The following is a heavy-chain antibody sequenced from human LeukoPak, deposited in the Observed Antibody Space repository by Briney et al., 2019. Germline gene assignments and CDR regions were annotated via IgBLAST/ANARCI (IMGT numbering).Heavy chain of an antibody. CDR2: IYYSGST. Sequence: SETLSLTCTVSGGSISSYYWSWIRQPPGKGLEWIGYIYYSGSTNYNPSLKSRVTISVDTSRNQFSLKLSSVTAADTAVYYCARVPGTRYYYYGMDVWGQGTTVTVSS. CDR1: GGSISSYY. CDR3: ARVPGTRYYYYGMDV. D-gene: IGHD1/OR15-1a*01. J-gene: IGHJ6*02. V-gene: IGHV4-59*01.